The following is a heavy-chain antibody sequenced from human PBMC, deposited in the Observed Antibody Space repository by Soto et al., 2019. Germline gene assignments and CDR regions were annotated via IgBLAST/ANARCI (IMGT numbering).Heavy chain of an antibody. CDR2: IYYTGSI. J-gene: IGHJ4*02. D-gene: IGHD2-15*01. CDR1: GGSFSSYY. CDR3: ARTTTLENYFDY. V-gene: IGHV4-59*01. Sequence: SETLSLTCIVSGGSFSSYYWSWIRQPPGKGLEWIGYIYYTGSIIYNPSLKSRVTMSVDMSMKQFSLKLNSVTAADTAVYYCARTTTLENYFDYWGQGTLVTVSS.